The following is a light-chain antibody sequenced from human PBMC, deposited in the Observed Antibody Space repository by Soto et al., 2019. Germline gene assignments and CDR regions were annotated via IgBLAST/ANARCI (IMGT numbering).Light chain of an antibody. J-gene: IGLJ1*01. Sequence: QSALTQPASVSGSPGQSITISCTGTSGDVGGHNYVSWYQQHPGKAPKVVIYDVSYRPSGISERFSGSKSGNTASLTISGLQAEDEADYYCSSYTTTTTLEGYIFGTGTKLTVL. V-gene: IGLV2-14*01. CDR1: SGDVGGHNY. CDR2: DVS. CDR3: SSYTTTTTLEGYI.